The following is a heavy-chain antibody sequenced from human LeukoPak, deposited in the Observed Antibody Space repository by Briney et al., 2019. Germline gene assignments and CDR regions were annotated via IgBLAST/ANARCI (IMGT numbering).Heavy chain of an antibody. CDR2: IIPIFGTA. CDR3: ARDMIPIVVVPAVTYYYYYGMDV. V-gene: IGHV1-69*13. Sequence: ASVTVSCKASGGTFSSYAISWVRQAPGQGLEWMGGIIPIFGTANYAQKFQGRVTITADESTSTAYMELSSLRSEDTAVYYCARDMIPIVVVPAVTYYYYYGMDVWGQGTTVTVSS. CDR1: GGTFSSYA. D-gene: IGHD2-2*01. J-gene: IGHJ6*02.